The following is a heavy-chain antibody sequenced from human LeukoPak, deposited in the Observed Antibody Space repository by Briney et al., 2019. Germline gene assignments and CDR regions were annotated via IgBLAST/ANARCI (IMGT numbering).Heavy chain of an antibody. CDR1: GFTFSDYY. V-gene: IGHV3-11*01. CDR3: ARDIVGATSDYFDY. D-gene: IGHD1-26*01. J-gene: IGHJ4*02. Sequence: GGSLRLSCAASGFTFSDYYMSWIRQAPGKGLERVSYISSSGSTIYYADSVKGRFTISRDNAKNSLYLQMNSLRAEDTAVYYCARDIVGATSDYFDYWGQGTLVTVSS. CDR2: ISSSGSTI.